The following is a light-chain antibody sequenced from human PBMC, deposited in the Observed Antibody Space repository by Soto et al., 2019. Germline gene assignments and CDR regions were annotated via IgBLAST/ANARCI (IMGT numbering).Light chain of an antibody. CDR2: AAS. CDR1: QGIAPY. Sequence: DVQMTQSPSSLSASVGDRVTITCRASQGIAPYLAWFQQKPGKVPKLLIYAASTLHSGVPSRFSGSGSGTDFTLTISSLQPEDVATYCCQKYNSAPLTFGGGTTVEIK. V-gene: IGKV1-27*01. CDR3: QKYNSAPLT. J-gene: IGKJ4*01.